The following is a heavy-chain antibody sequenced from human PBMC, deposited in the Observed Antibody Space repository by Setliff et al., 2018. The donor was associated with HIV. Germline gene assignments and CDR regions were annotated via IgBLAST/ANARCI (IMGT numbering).Heavy chain of an antibody. V-gene: IGHV3-74*01. Sequence: PGGSLRLSCVASGFSISDYWIHWVRQAPGKGLVWVSRINSDGSSRNYADSVKDRFILSRDNTKNTIYLHMHSLRVEDTAFYYCARAPPNTVVSFLDHWGQETLVTVSS. CDR1: GFSISDYW. D-gene: IGHD2-15*01. CDR2: INSDGSSR. CDR3: ARAPPNTVVSFLDH. J-gene: IGHJ4*02.